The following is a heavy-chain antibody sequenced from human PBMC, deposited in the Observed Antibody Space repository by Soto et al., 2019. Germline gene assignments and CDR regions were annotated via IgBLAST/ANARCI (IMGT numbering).Heavy chain of an antibody. D-gene: IGHD3-9*01. CDR3: ARDIVNTIDKNWFDP. V-gene: IGHV1-18*01. Sequence: SVKVSCKASGYTFTSYGISWVRQAPGQGLEWMGWISAYNGNTNYAQKLQGRVTMTTDTSTSTAYMELRSLRSDDTAVYYCARDIVNTIDKNWFDPWGQGTLVTVSS. CDR2: ISAYNGNT. J-gene: IGHJ5*02. CDR1: GYTFTSYG.